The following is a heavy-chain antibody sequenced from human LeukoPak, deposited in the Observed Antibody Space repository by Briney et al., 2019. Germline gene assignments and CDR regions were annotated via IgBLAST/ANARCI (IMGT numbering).Heavy chain of an antibody. CDR1: GFTFSNYA. J-gene: IGHJ6*01. CDR2: ISGSGDNT. D-gene: IGHD1-26*01. CDR3: AKMKGHPLPKYYMDV. V-gene: IGHV3-23*01. Sequence: GGSLRLSCAASGFTFSNYAMSWVRQAPGKGLEWVSAISGSGDNTLYADSVKGRFTISRDNSKNTLYLEMNSLRAEDTAIYYCAKMKGHPLPKYYMDVWGQGTTVTVSS.